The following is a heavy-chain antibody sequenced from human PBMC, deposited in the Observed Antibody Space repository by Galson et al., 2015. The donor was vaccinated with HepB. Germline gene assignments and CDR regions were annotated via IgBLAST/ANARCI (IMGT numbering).Heavy chain of an antibody. V-gene: IGHV3-30*18. D-gene: IGHD3-3*01. CDR3: AKDQGGGRATIFGVVYYGMDV. Sequence: SLRLSCAASGFTFSSYGMHWVRQAPGKGLEWVAVISYDGSNKYYADSVKGRFTISRDSSKNTLYLQMNSLRAEDTAVYYCAKDQGGGRATIFGVVYYGMDVWGQGTTVTVSS. CDR2: ISYDGSNK. J-gene: IGHJ6*02. CDR1: GFTFSSYG.